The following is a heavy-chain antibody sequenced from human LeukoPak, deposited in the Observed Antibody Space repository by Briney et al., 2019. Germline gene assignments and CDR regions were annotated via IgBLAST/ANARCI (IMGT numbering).Heavy chain of an antibody. CDR2: IRYDGSSK. V-gene: IGHV3-30*02. D-gene: IGHD1-26*01. CDR1: GFTFSSYG. Sequence: QPGGSLRLSCAASGFTFSSYGTHWVRQAPGKGLEWVAFIRYDGSSKYYADSVKGRFTISRDNSNNTLYLQMNSLRAEDTAVYYCAKEGYSGSYSGDAFDIWGQGTMVTVSS. CDR3: AKEGYSGSYSGDAFDI. J-gene: IGHJ3*02.